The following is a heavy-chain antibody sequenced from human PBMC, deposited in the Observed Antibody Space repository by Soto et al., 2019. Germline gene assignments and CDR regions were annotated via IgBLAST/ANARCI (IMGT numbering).Heavy chain of an antibody. CDR2: INPSGGST. CDR1: GYTFTSYY. Sequence: GASVKVSCKASGYTFTSYYMHWVRQAPGQGLEWMGIINPSGGSTSYAQKFQGRVTMTRDTSTSTVYMELSSLRSEDTAVYYCARGIMVIAAAGTGGFDYWGQGPLVTAPQ. D-gene: IGHD6-13*01. CDR3: ARGIMVIAAAGTGGFDY. J-gene: IGHJ4*02. V-gene: IGHV1-46*03.